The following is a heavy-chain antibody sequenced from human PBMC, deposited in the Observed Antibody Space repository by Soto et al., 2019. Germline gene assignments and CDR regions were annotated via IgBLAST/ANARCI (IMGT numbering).Heavy chain of an antibody. D-gene: IGHD2-15*01. CDR3: ARGVVVIPGYYFDY. CDR1: GYTFTSYD. J-gene: IGHJ4*02. Sequence: VKVSCKASGYTFTSYDINWVRQATGQGLEWMGWMNPNSGNTGYAQKFQGRVTMTRNTSISTAYMELSSLRSEDTAVYYCARGVVVIPGYYFDYWGQGTLVTVSS. V-gene: IGHV1-8*01. CDR2: MNPNSGNT.